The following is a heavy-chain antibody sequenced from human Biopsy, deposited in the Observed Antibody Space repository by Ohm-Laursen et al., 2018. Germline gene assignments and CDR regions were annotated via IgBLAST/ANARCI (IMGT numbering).Heavy chain of an antibody. J-gene: IGHJ5*02. CDR1: GYTFTSYE. CDR3: ARADPPLFYYGSGSSNWFDP. Sequence: ASVKVSCKASGYTFTSYEINWVRQATGQGLEWMGWMNPDSGNTGYAQNFQGRVTMTRNTSISTAYMELSSLRSEDTTVYFCARADPPLFYYGSGSSNWFDPWGQGTLVTVSS. V-gene: IGHV1-8*01. D-gene: IGHD3-10*01. CDR2: MNPDSGNT.